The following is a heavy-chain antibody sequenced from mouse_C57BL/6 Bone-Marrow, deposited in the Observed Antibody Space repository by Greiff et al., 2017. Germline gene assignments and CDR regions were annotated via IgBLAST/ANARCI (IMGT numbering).Heavy chain of an antibody. J-gene: IGHJ4*01. CDR1: GFSLTSYG. V-gene: IGHV2-5*01. CDR2: IWRGGST. Sequence: VQLQESGPGLVQPSQSLSITCTVSGFSLTSYGVHWVRQSPGKGLEWLGVIWRGGSTDYNAAFMSRLSITKDNSKSQVFFKMNSLQADDTAIYYCAESPLYYGSPFYHAMDYWGQGTSVTVSS. D-gene: IGHD1-1*01. CDR3: AESPLYYGSPFYHAMDY.